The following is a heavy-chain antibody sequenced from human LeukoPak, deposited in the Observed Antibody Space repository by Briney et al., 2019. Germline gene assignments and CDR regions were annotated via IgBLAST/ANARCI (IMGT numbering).Heavy chain of an antibody. J-gene: IGHJ4*02. CDR1: GFTFTNYW. Sequence: GGSLRLSCAASGFTFTNYWMHWVRQAPGMGLVWVSRLPPDELDIIYADSVKGRFTVSRDNAKNTVYLQMNTLRAEDTAVYYCAKDYEGGGYVVVLAGNWGQGTLVTVSS. CDR2: LPPDELDI. CDR3: AKDYEGGGYVVVLAGN. D-gene: IGHD5-12*01. V-gene: IGHV3-74*01.